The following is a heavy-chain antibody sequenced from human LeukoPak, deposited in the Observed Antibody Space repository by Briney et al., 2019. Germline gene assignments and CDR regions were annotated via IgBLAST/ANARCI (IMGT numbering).Heavy chain of an antibody. CDR2: ISGSGGST. J-gene: IGHJ4*02. CDR3: ARRDGYKFDY. V-gene: IGHV3-23*01. D-gene: IGHD5-24*01. CDR1: GFTVSSNY. Sequence: PGGSLRLSCAASGFTVSSNYMSWVRQAPGKGLEWVSAISGSGGSTYYADSVKGRFTISRDNSKNTLYLQMNSLRAEDTAVYYCARRDGYKFDYWGQGALVTVSS.